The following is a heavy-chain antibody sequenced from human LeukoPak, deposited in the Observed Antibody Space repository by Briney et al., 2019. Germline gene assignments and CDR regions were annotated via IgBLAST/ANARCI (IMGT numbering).Heavy chain of an antibody. CDR1: GYTFTSYA. D-gene: IGHD3-22*01. Sequence: ASVKVSCKASGYTFTSYAISWVRQAPGQGLEWMGWINPNSGGTNYAQQFQGRLTMTRDTSISTAYMELSRLRSDDTAVYYCARAPPDYDSNPWGQGTLVTVSS. J-gene: IGHJ5*02. CDR3: ARAPPDYDSNP. CDR2: INPNSGGT. V-gene: IGHV1-2*02.